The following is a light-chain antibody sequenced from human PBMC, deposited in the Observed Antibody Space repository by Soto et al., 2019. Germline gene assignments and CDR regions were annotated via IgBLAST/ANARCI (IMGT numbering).Light chain of an antibody. Sequence: SSELTQPPSVSVAPGKTARITCGGNNLGSKSVHWYQQKPGQAPLLVTYYDSDRPAGIPERFSGSNSGNTATLTISRVEAGDEADYYCQVWDSSSDRGVFGGGTKVTVL. CDR2: YDS. CDR1: NLGSKS. CDR3: QVWDSSSDRGV. V-gene: IGLV3-21*01. J-gene: IGLJ3*02.